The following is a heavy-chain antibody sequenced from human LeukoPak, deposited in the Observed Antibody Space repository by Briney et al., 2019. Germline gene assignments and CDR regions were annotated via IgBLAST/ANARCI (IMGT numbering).Heavy chain of an antibody. CDR1: GFTFSSYG. CDR2: ISGNSSYI. D-gene: IGHD1-26*01. J-gene: IGHJ4*02. Sequence: GGSLRLSCGASGFTFSSYGMNWVRQAPGKGLEWVSSISGNSSYIYYADSVKGRFTISRDNAKNSLYLQMNSLRAEDTAVYYCARDTRVGATGQTYNYWGQGTLVTVSS. CDR3: ARDTRVGATGQTYNY. V-gene: IGHV3-21*01.